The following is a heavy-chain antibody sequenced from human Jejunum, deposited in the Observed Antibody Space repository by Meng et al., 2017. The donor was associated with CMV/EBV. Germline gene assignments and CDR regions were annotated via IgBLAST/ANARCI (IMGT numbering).Heavy chain of an antibody. CDR3: ARGTGSGSWLIDS. CDR2: IPFDGNNE. J-gene: IGHJ4*02. V-gene: IGHV3-30*04. CDR1: GFTFSSYA. D-gene: IGHD6-13*01. Sequence: ASGFTFSSYARHWVRQAPGKGLEWVAVIPFDGNNEHHADSVKGRFTISRDNSKNTLYLQVNSLRLEDTGVYYCARGTGSGSWLIDSWGQGTLVTVSS.